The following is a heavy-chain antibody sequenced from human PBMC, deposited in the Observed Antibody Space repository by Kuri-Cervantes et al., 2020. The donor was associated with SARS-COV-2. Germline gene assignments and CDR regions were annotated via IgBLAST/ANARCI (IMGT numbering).Heavy chain of an antibody. Sequence: IFGYAESLSYWSWIRQPPGKGLDWIAYISYSGSSNYNPSLKSRVTISVDTSKNQFSLKLSSVTAADTAVYYCARVSANYYDSSGYITTALSYFDYWGQGTLVTVSS. CDR2: ISYSGSS. D-gene: IGHD3-22*01. CDR3: ARVSANYYDSSGYITTALSYFDY. J-gene: IGHJ4*02. V-gene: IGHV4-59*02. CDR1: GYAESLSY.